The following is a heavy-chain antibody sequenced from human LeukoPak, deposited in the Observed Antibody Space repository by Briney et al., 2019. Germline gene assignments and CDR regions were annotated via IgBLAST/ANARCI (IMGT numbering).Heavy chain of an antibody. Sequence: PSETLSLTCTVSGGSISSYYWSWIRQPAGKGLEWIGRIYTSGSTNYNPSLKSRVTMSVDTSKNQFSLKLSSVTAADTAVYYCARSGICSGGSCYHNWFDPWGQGTLVTVSS. CDR3: ARSGICSGGSCYHNWFDP. J-gene: IGHJ5*02. CDR2: IYTSGST. CDR1: GGSISSYY. D-gene: IGHD2-15*01. V-gene: IGHV4-4*07.